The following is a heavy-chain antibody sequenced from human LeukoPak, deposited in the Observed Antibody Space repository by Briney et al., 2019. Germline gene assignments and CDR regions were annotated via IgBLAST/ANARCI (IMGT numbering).Heavy chain of an antibody. CDR2: IYRSGST. Sequence: SQTLSLTCTVSGGSISSGGYYWSWIRQPPGKGLEWIGYIYRSGSTYYNPSLESRATISIDTSKNQFSLKLSSVTAADTAVYYCAREITMVRAYYFDYWGQGTLVTVSS. J-gene: IGHJ4*02. CDR3: AREITMVRAYYFDY. D-gene: IGHD3-10*01. V-gene: IGHV4-30-4*01. CDR1: GGSISSGGYY.